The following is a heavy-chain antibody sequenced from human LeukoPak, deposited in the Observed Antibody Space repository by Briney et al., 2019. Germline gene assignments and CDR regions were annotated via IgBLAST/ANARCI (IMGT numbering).Heavy chain of an antibody. CDR1: GFTFSSYA. J-gene: IGHJ4*02. CDR3: AKDPNSGYDYYFDY. Sequence: GGSLRLSCAASGFTFSSYAMHWVRQAPGKGLEWVAVISYDGSNKYYADSVKGRFTISRDNSKNTLYMQMNSLRAEDTAVYYCAKDPNSGYDYYFDYWGQGTLVTVSS. CDR2: ISYDGSNK. D-gene: IGHD5-12*01. V-gene: IGHV3-30*04.